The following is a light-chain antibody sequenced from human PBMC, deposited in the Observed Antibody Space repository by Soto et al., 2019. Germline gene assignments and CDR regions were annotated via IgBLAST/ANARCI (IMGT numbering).Light chain of an antibody. CDR1: SSDVGGYNY. CDR2: EVS. J-gene: IGLJ2*01. CDR3: SSYTSSSVV. V-gene: IGLV2-14*01. Sequence: QSVLTQPASVSGSPGQSITISCTGTSSDVGGYNYVSWYQQHPGKAPKLMIYEVSNRPSGVSNRFSGSKPGNTASLTISGLQAEDEADYYCSSYTSSSVVFGGGTQLTVL.